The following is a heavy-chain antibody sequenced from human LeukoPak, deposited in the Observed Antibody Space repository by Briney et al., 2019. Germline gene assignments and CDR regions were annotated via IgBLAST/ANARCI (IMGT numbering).Heavy chain of an antibody. V-gene: IGHV4-31*03. CDR3: ARDCGYDILTGQTWFDP. CDR2: IYYSGST. CDR1: GGSISSGGYY. D-gene: IGHD3-9*01. J-gene: IGHJ5*02. Sequence: PSETLSLTCTVSGGSISSGGYYWSWIRQHPGKGLEWIGYIYYSGSTYYNPSLKSRVTISVDTSKNQFSLKLSSVTAADTAVYYRARDCGYDILTGQTWFDPWGQGTLVTVSS.